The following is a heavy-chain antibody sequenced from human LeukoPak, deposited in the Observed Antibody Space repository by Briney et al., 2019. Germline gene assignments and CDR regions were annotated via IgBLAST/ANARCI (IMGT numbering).Heavy chain of an antibody. V-gene: IGHV3-30-3*01. CDR1: GFTFSSYA. J-gene: IGHJ6*03. CDR2: ISYDGSNK. Sequence: PGGSLRLSCAASGFTFSSYAMHWVRQAPGKGLEWVAVISYDGSNKYYADSVKGRFTISRDNSKNTLYLQMNSLRAEDTAVYYCARAPRRPYYYYMNVWGKGTTVTVSS. CDR3: ARAPRRPYYYYMNV.